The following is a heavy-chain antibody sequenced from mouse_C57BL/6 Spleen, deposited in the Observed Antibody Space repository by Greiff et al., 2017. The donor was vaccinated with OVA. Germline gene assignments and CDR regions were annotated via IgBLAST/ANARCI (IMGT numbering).Heavy chain of an antibody. D-gene: IGHD2-3*01. CDR2: ISSGSSTI. CDR1: GFTFSDYG. CDR3: ARHGDGSYYFDY. V-gene: IGHV5-17*01. J-gene: IGHJ2*01. Sequence: DVMLVESGGGLVKPGGSLKLSCAASGFTFSDYGMHWVRQAPEKGLEWVAYISSGSSTIYYADTVKGRFTISRDNAKNTLFLQMTSLRSEDTAMYYCARHGDGSYYFDYWGQGTTLTVSS.